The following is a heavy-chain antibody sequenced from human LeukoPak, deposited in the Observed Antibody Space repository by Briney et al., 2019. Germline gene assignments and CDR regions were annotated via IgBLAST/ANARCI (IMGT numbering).Heavy chain of an antibody. Sequence: SETLSLTCTVSGGSIRSSYYYWGWIRQPPGKGLEWIGSIYDSGSTYYNPSLKSRVTISVDRSKNQFSLKLSSVTAADTAVYYCARAGAVVVPDYYGMDVWGQGTTVTVSS. D-gene: IGHD2-2*01. CDR3: ARAGAVVVPDYYGMDV. V-gene: IGHV4-39*07. CDR1: GGSIRSSYYY. J-gene: IGHJ6*02. CDR2: IYDSGST.